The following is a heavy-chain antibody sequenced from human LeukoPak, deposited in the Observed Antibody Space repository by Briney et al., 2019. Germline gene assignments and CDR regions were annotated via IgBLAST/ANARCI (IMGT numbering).Heavy chain of an antibody. V-gene: IGHV3-23*01. CDR1: GFTFSTSA. CDR3: AKGAIVAPEDYYGMDV. CDR2: ISGSGGST. J-gene: IGHJ6*02. D-gene: IGHD5-12*01. Sequence: GGSLRLSCAASGFTFSTSAMSWVRQAPGTGLEWVSAISGSGGSTYYADSVKGRFTISRDNSKNTLYLQMNSLRAEDTAVYYCAKGAIVAPEDYYGMDVWGQGTTVTVSS.